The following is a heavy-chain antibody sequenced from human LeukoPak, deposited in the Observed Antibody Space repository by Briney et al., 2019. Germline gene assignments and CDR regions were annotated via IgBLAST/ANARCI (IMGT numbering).Heavy chain of an antibody. Sequence: AGGSLRLSCAASGFAFSDYSMNWVRQAPGKGLEWVSYISSSDNTIHYADSVKGRFTISRDNAKNSLYLEMNSLRDEDTAVSYCARVHRGYSYGRLDYWGQGTLVTVSS. CDR3: ARVHRGYSYGRLDY. J-gene: IGHJ4*02. V-gene: IGHV3-48*02. CDR2: ISSSDNTI. CDR1: GFAFSDYS. D-gene: IGHD5-18*01.